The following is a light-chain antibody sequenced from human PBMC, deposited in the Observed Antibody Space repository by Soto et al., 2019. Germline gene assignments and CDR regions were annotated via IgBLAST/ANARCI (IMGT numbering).Light chain of an antibody. V-gene: IGKV1-5*01. CDR1: QTISTW. J-gene: IGKJ1*01. CDR2: DAS. CDR3: QQYNSYRT. Sequence: GDRVTITGRASQTISTWMAWYQQKPGKAPKLLVYDASTLQSGVASRFSGSGSGTEFTLTISSLQPDDFATYYCQQYNSYRTFGQGTKVDIK.